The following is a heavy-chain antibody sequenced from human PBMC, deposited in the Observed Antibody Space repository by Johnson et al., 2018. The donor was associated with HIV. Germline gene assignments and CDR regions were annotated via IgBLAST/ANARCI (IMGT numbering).Heavy chain of an antibody. Sequence: VQLVDSGGGLVQPGGSLRLSCAASGFTFDEYGMSWVRQAPGKGLEWVSVIYSGGGTYYADSVKGRFTISRDNSKNTLYLQMNSLRADDTAVYYCAREGAWEVRPGAFDIWGQGTMVTVSP. J-gene: IGHJ3*02. V-gene: IGHV3-66*01. CDR1: GFTFDEYG. CDR2: IYSGGGT. CDR3: AREGAWEVRPGAFDI. D-gene: IGHD1-26*01.